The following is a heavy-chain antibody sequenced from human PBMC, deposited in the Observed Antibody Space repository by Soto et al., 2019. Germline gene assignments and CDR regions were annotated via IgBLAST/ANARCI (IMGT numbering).Heavy chain of an antibody. CDR1: GFTFDDYT. CDR3: AKGDCSSTSCYAFDI. CDR2: ISWDGGST. D-gene: IGHD2-2*01. J-gene: IGHJ3*02. V-gene: IGHV3-43*01. Sequence: GGSLRLSCAASGFTFDDYTMHWVRQAPGKGLEWVSLISWDGGSTYYADSVKGRFTISRDNSKNSLYLQMNSLRTEDTALYYCAKGDCSSTSCYAFDIWGQGTMVTVSS.